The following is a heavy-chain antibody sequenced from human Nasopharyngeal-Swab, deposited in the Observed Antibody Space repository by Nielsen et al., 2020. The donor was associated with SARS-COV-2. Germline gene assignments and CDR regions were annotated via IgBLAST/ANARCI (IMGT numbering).Heavy chain of an antibody. J-gene: IGHJ4*02. D-gene: IGHD6-6*01. CDR3: AKDQASGYSSSSSFHD. CDR1: GFSFSSYG. CDR2: ISYDGSNE. Sequence: GGSLRLSCAASGFSFSSYGMHWVRQAPGKGLEWVAVISYDGSNEYYADSVQGRLTVSRDNSKNTLYLHMNSLRAEDTAVYYCAKDQASGYSSSSSFHDWGQGTLVTVSS. V-gene: IGHV3-30*18.